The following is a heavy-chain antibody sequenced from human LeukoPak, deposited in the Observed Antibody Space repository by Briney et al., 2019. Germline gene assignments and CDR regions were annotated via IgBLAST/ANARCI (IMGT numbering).Heavy chain of an antibody. Sequence: SETLSLTCTVSGGSISSYYWSWIRQPPGKGLEWIGYIYYSGSTNYNPSLKSRVTISVDTSKNQFSLKLNSVTAADTAVYYCATYSGYDFPDDYWGQGTLVTVSS. J-gene: IGHJ4*02. CDR2: IYYSGST. D-gene: IGHD5-12*01. CDR1: GGSISSYY. V-gene: IGHV4-59*01. CDR3: ATYSGYDFPDDY.